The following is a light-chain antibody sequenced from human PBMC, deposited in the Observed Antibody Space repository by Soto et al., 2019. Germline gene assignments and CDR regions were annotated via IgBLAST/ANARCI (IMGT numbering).Light chain of an antibody. CDR2: EVN. CDR1: SSDIGS. J-gene: IGLJ3*02. V-gene: IGLV2-18*02. Sequence: QSALTQPPSVSGSPGQSVTLSCTGTSSDIGSVSWYQQPPGTAPKLMIYEVNNRPSGVPDRFSGSKSGNTASLTISGLQADDEADYYCSSYRNGRVFGGGTKLTVL. CDR3: SSYRNGRV.